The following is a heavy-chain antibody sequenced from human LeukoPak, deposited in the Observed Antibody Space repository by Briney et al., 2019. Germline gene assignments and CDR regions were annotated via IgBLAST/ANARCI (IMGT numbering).Heavy chain of an antibody. J-gene: IGHJ4*02. V-gene: IGHV1-18*01. Sequence: ASVKVSCKASGYTFTSYAISWVRQAPGQGLEWMGWISTYNGNTNFAQRFQGRVAMTTDTSTSTAYMELRSLRSDDTAVYYCVRDYQQQLYLYYFDYWGQGTLVTVSS. CDR1: GYTFTSYA. CDR2: ISTYNGNT. CDR3: VRDYQQQLYLYYFDY. D-gene: IGHD3-16*02.